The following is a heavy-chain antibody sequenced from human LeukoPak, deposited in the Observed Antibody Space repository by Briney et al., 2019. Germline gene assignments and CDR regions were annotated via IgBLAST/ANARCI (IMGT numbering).Heavy chain of an antibody. CDR1: GGSISSGGYS. J-gene: IGHJ4*02. D-gene: IGHD4-17*01. V-gene: IGHV4-30-2*01. CDR3: AREGPLYGDYAGGFDY. Sequence: SETLSLTCAVSGGSISSGGYSWSWIRQPPGKGLEWIGYIYHSGSTYYNPSLKSRVTISVDRSKNQFSLKLSSVTAADTAVYYCAREGPLYGDYAGGFDYWGQGTLVTVSS. CDR2: IYHSGST.